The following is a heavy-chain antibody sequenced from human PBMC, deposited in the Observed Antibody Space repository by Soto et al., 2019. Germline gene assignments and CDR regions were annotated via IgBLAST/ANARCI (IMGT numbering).Heavy chain of an antibody. CDR1: GYSFTRYG. J-gene: IGHJ6*02. CDR3: AMVDVYVTPSPQDV. CDR2: INTYNGNT. D-gene: IGHD3-16*01. V-gene: IGHV1-18*01. Sequence: ASVKVSCKASGYSFTRYGIAWARQAPGQGLEWMGWINTYNGNTNYAQNLQGRVALTTDTSTSTAYMELTSLRSNDTAIYYCAMVDVYVTPSPQDVWGQGTTVTVSS.